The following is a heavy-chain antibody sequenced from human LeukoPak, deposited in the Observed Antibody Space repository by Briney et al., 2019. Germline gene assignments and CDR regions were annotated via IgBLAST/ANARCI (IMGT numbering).Heavy chain of an antibody. V-gene: IGHV1-2*02. CDR1: GYTFTGYY. Sequence: GASVKVSCKASGYTFTGYYMHWVRQAPGQGLEWMGWINPNSGGTNYAQKFQGRVTMTRDTSISTAYMELSRLRSDDTAVYYCARDGGIAAAGSFDYWGQGTLVTVSS. D-gene: IGHD6-13*01. CDR2: INPNSGGT. CDR3: ARDGGIAAAGSFDY. J-gene: IGHJ4*02.